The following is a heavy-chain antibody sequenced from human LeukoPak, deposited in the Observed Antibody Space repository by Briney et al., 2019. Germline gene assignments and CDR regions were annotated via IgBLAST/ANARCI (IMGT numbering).Heavy chain of an antibody. CDR1: GFTFSSYG. J-gene: IGHJ4*02. CDR2: IWYDGSNK. CDR3: ARDNNYYDTLGYFDY. V-gene: IGHV3-33*01. D-gene: IGHD3-22*01. Sequence: RGSLRLSCAASGFTFSSYGMHWVRQAPGKGLEWVAVIWYDGSNKYYADSVKGRFTISRDNSKNTLYLQMNSLRAEDTAVYYCARDNNYYDTLGYFDYWGQGTLVTVSS.